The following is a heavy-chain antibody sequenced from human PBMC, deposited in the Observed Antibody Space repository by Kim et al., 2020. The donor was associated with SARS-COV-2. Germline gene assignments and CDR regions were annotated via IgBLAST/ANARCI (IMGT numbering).Heavy chain of an antibody. D-gene: IGHD2-2*01. CDR3: ARQKGYCSSTSCRGWFDP. V-gene: IGHV5-51*01. J-gene: IGHJ5*02. CDR1: GYSFTSYW. Sequence: GESLKISCKGSGYSFTSYWIGWVRQMPGKGLEWMGIIYPGDSDTRYSPSFQGQVTISADKSISTAYLQWSSLKASDTAMYYCARQKGYCSSTSCRGWFDPWGQGTLVTVSS. CDR2: IYPGDSDT.